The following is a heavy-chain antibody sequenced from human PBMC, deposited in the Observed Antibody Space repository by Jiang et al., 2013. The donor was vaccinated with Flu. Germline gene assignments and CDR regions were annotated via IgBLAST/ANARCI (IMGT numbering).Heavy chain of an antibody. D-gene: IGHD3-10*01. Sequence: VQLVESGGGLVKPGGSLRLSCAASGFTFSSYSMNWVRQAPGKGLEWVSSISSSSSYIYYADSVKGRFTISRDNAKNSLYLQMNSLRAEDTAVYYCARDQRFGELFGQYYYYGMDVWGQGTTVTVSS. CDR3: ARDQRFGELFGQYYYYGMDV. CDR1: GFTFSSYS. V-gene: IGHV3-21*01. CDR2: ISSSSSYI. J-gene: IGHJ6*02.